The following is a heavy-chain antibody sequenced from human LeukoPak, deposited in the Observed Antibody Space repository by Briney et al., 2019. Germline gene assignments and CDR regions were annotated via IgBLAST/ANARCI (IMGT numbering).Heavy chain of an antibody. Sequence: ETLSLTCAVSGGSTSNSDYFWSWVRQAPGKGLEWVSVISGTGGSTHYADSVKGRFTMSRDNSKNTVYLQMNSLRAEDTALYYCAKDSGYCSGYTCPPVYWGQGTLVTVSS. D-gene: IGHD2-15*01. CDR3: AKDSGYCSGYTCPPVY. J-gene: IGHJ4*02. CDR1: GGSTSNSDY. V-gene: IGHV3-23*01. CDR2: ISGTGGST.